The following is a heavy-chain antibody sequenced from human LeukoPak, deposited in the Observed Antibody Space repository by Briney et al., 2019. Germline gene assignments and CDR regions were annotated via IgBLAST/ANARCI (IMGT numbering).Heavy chain of an antibody. D-gene: IGHD3-3*01. Sequence: ASVTVSCKASGYTFTGYYMHWVRQAPGQGLEWMGWISAYNGDTNYAQRFQGRITMTTDTSTTTAYMELRSLRSDDTAVYYCATLGDVLRLFPLISLDGMDVWGQGTLVTVSS. V-gene: IGHV1-18*04. CDR3: ATLGDVLRLFPLISLDGMDV. J-gene: IGHJ6*02. CDR1: GYTFTGYY. CDR2: ISAYNGDT.